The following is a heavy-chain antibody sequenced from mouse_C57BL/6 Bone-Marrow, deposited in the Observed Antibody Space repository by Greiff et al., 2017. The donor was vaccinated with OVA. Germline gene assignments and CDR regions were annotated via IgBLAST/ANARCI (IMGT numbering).Heavy chain of an antibody. CDR3: ARGGIYYGNHYWYFDV. CDR2: ISNGGGST. Sequence: EVQVVESGGGLVQPGGSLKLSCAASGFTFSDYYMYWVRQTPEKRLEWVAYISNGGGSTYYPDTVKGRFTISRDNAKNTLYLQMSRLKSEDTAMYYCARGGIYYGNHYWYFDVWGTGTTVTVSS. D-gene: IGHD2-1*01. J-gene: IGHJ1*03. CDR1: GFTFSDYY. V-gene: IGHV5-12*01.